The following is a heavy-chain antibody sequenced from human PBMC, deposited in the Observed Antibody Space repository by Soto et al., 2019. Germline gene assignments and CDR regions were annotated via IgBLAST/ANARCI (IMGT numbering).Heavy chain of an antibody. J-gene: IGHJ6*02. V-gene: IGHV5-51*01. Sequence: GESLKISCKGSGYIFTSYWIGWVRQMPGKGLEWMGIIYPGDSDTRYSPSFQGQVTIPADKSINTAYLQWSSLKASDTAIYYCARHETVNRYYYYGLDVWGQGTTVTVSS. CDR3: ARHETVNRYYYYGLDV. CDR1: GYIFTSYW. D-gene: IGHD4-4*01. CDR2: IYPGDSDT.